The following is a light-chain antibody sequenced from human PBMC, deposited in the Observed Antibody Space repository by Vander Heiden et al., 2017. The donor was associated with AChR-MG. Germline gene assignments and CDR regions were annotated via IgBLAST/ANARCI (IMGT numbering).Light chain of an antibody. CDR2: GAS. Sequence: ELVLTQSPGTLSLSPGERVTLSCRASQSISSSSLAWYQQKPGQAPRLLIYGASSRATGTPDRFSGSGSETDFTLTISRLEPEDFAAYYCQQDGTSPYTFGQGTKLEIK. CDR3: QQDGTSPYT. V-gene: IGKV3-20*01. J-gene: IGKJ2*01. CDR1: QSISSSS.